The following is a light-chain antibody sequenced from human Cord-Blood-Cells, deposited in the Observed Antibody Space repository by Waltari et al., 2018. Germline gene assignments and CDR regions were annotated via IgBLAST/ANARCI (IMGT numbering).Light chain of an antibody. CDR1: QSGRSK. V-gene: IGKV3-15*01. CDR2: GAS. Sequence: EIVMTKSPATLSASPGERATLSCRASQSGRSKLAWYQQKPGQAPRPLIYGASTRATGIPARFSGSGSGTEFTLTISSLQSEDFAVYYCQQYNNWPYSFGQGTKLEIK. J-gene: IGKJ2*03. CDR3: QQYNNWPYS.